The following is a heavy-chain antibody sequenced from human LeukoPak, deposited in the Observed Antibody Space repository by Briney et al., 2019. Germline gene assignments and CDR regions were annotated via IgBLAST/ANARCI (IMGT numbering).Heavy chain of an antibody. D-gene: IGHD3-10*01. V-gene: IGHV4-31*03. CDR2: IYYSGST. CDR3: ARGYGSGSYPFDY. CDR1: GGSISSGGYY. Sequence: SQTLSLTCTVSGGSISSGGYYWSWLRQHPVKGLEWIGYIYYSGSTYYNPSLKSRVTMSVDTSKNQFSLKLSSVTAADTAVYYCARGYGSGSYPFDYWGQGTLVTVSS. J-gene: IGHJ4*02.